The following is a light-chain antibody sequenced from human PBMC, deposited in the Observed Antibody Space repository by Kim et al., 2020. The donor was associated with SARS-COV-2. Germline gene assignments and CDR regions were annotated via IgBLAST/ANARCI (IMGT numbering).Light chain of an antibody. CDR1: QSISSY. CDR3: QQSYSTPRT. V-gene: IGKV1-39*01. Sequence: AAVGGRVTITCRASQSISSYLNWYQQKPGKAPVLLIYGASSLQSGVPSRFSGSGSGTAFTLTISSLQPEDFATYYCQQSYSTPRTFGQGTKVDIK. J-gene: IGKJ1*01. CDR2: GAS.